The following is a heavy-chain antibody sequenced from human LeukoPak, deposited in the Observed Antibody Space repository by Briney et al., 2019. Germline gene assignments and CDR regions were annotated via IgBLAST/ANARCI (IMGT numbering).Heavy chain of an antibody. CDR3: ARGKDSVLRFLEWLPKTLDY. D-gene: IGHD3-3*01. J-gene: IGHJ4*02. Sequence: GGSLRLSCAASGFTVSSNYMSWVRQAPGKGLEWVSVIYSGGSTYYSDSVKGRFTISRDNSKNTLYLQMNSLRAEDTAVYYCARGKDSVLRFLEWLPKTLDYWGQGTLVTVSS. V-gene: IGHV3-66*02. CDR2: IYSGGST. CDR1: GFTVSSNY.